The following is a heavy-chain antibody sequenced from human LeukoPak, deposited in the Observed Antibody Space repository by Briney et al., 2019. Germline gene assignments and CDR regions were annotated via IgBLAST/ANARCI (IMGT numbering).Heavy chain of an antibody. Sequence: ASVKVSCKASGGTFSSYAISWVRQAPGQGLEWMGRIIPIFGTANYAQKFQGRVTITTDESTSTDYMELSRLRSEDTGVYYCAREGATGHLDAFDIWGQGTMVTVSS. CDR3: AREGATGHLDAFDI. V-gene: IGHV1-69*05. CDR2: IIPIFGTA. J-gene: IGHJ3*02. D-gene: IGHD1-26*01. CDR1: GGTFSSYA.